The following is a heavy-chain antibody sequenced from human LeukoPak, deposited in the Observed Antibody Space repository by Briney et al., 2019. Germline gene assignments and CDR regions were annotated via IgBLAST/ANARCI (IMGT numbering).Heavy chain of an antibody. D-gene: IGHD6-13*01. CDR1: GDSISGFY. CDR2: MYYSGIT. J-gene: IGHJ4*02. Sequence: SETLSLTCTVSGDSISGFYWNWIRQPPGKGLEWIGYMYYSGITNYNPSLKSRVTISVDRSKNQFSLKLSSVTAADTAVYYCARMGPAAAGIVDWGQGTLVTVSS. CDR3: ARMGPAAAGIVD. V-gene: IGHV4-59*08.